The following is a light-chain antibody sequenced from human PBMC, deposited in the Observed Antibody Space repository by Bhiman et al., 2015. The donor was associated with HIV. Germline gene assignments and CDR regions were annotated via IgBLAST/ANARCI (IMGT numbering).Light chain of an antibody. CDR3: QAWDDSTGV. J-gene: IGLJ1*01. V-gene: IGLV3-1*01. Sequence: SYEVTQPPSVSVSPGQTASITCSGDKLGDKYACWYQQKPGHSPVVVIYQDTKRPSGIPERFSGSNSGDTATLTISGAQPMDEAAYYCQAWDDSTGVFGTGTKVTVL. CDR2: QDT. CDR1: KLGDKY.